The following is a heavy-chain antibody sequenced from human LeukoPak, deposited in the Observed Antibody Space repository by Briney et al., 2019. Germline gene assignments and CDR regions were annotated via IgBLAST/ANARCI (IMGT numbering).Heavy chain of an antibody. J-gene: IGHJ4*02. CDR3: AKSLHSIVVVTASNY. CDR2: ISTSSSYL. CDR1: GFTFISYS. V-gene: IGHV3-21*04. Sequence: GGSLRLSCAASGFTFISYSMTWVRQAPGKGLEWVSSISTSSSYLYYADSVKGRFTISRDNAKNSLYLQMNSLRAEDTAVYYCAKSLHSIVVVTASNYWGQGTLVTVSS. D-gene: IGHD2-21*02.